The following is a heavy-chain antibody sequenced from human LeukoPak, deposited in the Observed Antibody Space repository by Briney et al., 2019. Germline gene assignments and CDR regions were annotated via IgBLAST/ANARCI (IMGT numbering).Heavy chain of an antibody. CDR2: INHSGTA. Sequence: SEGLSLTCAVYGGSFSGYYWSWIRQPPGKGLEWIGEINHSGTANSNPSLKSRVTISVDTSKNQFSLKLSSVTAADTAVYYCARNTVTGPAVFDYWGQGTLVTVSS. CDR1: GGSFSGYY. CDR3: ARNTVTGPAVFDY. J-gene: IGHJ4*02. V-gene: IGHV4-34*01. D-gene: IGHD4-17*01.